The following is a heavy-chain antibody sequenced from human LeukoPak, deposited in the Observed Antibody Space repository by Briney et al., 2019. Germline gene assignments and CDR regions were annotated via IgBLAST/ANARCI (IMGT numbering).Heavy chain of an antibody. J-gene: IGHJ3*02. V-gene: IGHV4-59*08. CDR2: VYYSGST. D-gene: IGHD3-16*02. Sequence: SETLSLTCTVSGGSISNYYWSWVRQPPGKGLEWIGYVYYSGSTKYNPSLKSRVTISVDTSKNQFSLKLSSVTAADTAVYYCARVPYMITFVGVIVQNAFDIWGQGTMVTVSS. CDR1: GGSISNYY. CDR3: ARVPYMITFVGVIVQNAFDI.